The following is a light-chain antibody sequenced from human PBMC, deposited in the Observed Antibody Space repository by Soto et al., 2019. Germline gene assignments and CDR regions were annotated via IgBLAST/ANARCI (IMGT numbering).Light chain of an antibody. V-gene: IGLV1-44*01. J-gene: IGLJ1*01. CDR3: AAWDDSLNGYV. CDR1: SSNIGTNA. Sequence: QSALTQPPSASGTPGQRVTISCSGGSSNIGTNAVNWYQQLPGTAPKLLIYNNNQRPSGVPDRFSGSKSGTSASLAISGLKSEDEADYYCAAWDDSLNGYVFGTGTKLTVL. CDR2: NNN.